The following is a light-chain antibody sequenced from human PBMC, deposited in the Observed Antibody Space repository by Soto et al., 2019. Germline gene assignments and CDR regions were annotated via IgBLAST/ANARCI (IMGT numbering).Light chain of an antibody. CDR1: QSISSY. CDR2: AAS. V-gene: IGKV1-39*01. CDR3: QQSYSTPLCT. J-gene: IGKJ3*01. Sequence: DIQMTQSPSFLSASVGDRVTITCRASQSISSYLNWYQQKPGKAPKLLIYAASSLQSGVPSRFSGSGSGTDFTLTISSLQPEDFATYYCQQSYSTPLCTFGPGTKLDIK.